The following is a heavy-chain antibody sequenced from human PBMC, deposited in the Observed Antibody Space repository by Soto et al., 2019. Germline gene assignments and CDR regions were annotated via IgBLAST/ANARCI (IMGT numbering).Heavy chain of an antibody. Sequence: GGSLRLSCAASGFTVSSNYMSWVRQAPGKGLEWVSVIYSGGSTYYADSVKGRFTISRDNSKNTLYLQVNSLRAEDTAVYYCAREVCSSTSCYAGFDYWGQGTLVTAPQ. CDR2: IYSGGST. D-gene: IGHD2-2*01. V-gene: IGHV3-66*01. CDR1: GFTVSSNY. J-gene: IGHJ4*02. CDR3: AREVCSSTSCYAGFDY.